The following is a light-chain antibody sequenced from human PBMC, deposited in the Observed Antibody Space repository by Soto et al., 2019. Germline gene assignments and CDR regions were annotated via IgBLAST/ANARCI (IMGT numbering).Light chain of an antibody. Sequence: EIVLTQSPGTLSLSPWERATLSCRASQSVSSSYLAWYQQKPGQAPRLLIYGASTRATGIPARFSGSGSGTDFTLTISRLEPEDFAVYYCQQYGSSPTFGEGTRLEIK. CDR2: GAS. J-gene: IGKJ5*01. V-gene: IGKV3-20*01. CDR3: QQYGSSPT. CDR1: QSVSSSY.